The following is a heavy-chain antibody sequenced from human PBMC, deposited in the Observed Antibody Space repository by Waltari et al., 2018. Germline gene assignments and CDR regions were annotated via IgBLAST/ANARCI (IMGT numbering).Heavy chain of an antibody. CDR3: VRDYWYFDL. Sequence: EQLVQSGGALARRGGSLLLSCAASGFNFSNHWMHWVRQAPGKGLEWVSRVDNTGSTQDYADSVKGRFTMSRNNAANEVYLHMNSLRDEDTAVYFCVRDYWYFDLWGRGTLVSVSS. V-gene: IGHV3-74*01. CDR2: VDNTGSTQ. J-gene: IGHJ2*01. CDR1: GFNFSNHW.